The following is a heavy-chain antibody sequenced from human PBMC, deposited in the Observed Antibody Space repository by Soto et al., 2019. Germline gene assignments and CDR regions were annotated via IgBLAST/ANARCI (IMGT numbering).Heavy chain of an antibody. CDR2: IYYSGST. J-gene: IGHJ4*02. D-gene: IGHD2-15*01. Sequence: SETLSLTCTVSGCSISSSSYYWGWIRQPPGKGLEWIGSIYYSGSTYYNPSLKSRVTISVDTSKNQFSLKLSSVTAADTAVYYCAKHTPEISISDHWAQGTPVTVS. CDR1: GCSISSSSYY. CDR3: AKHTPEISISDH. V-gene: IGHV4-39*01.